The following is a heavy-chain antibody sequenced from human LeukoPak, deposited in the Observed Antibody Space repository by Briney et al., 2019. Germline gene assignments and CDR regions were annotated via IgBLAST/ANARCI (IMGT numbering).Heavy chain of an antibody. CDR2: ISSSGSDT. D-gene: IGHD3-22*01. CDR1: GFTFSDHY. Sequence: PGGSLRLSCTASGFTFSDHYMTWIRQAPGKGLEWVSYISSSGSDTDYRDSVKGRFTISRDNAKKSLFLQMNSLRVEDTAVYYCASRNYYDSSGLLDYWGQGTLVTVSS. V-gene: IGHV3-11*06. J-gene: IGHJ4*02. CDR3: ASRNYYDSSGLLDY.